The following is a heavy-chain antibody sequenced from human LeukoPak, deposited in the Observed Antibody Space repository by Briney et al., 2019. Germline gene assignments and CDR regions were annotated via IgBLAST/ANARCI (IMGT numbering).Heavy chain of an antibody. J-gene: IGHJ4*02. CDR1: GFTFSSYG. V-gene: IGHV3-30*18. Sequence: PGGSLRLSCAASGFTFSSYGMHWVRQAPGKGLEWVAVISYDGSNKYYADSVKGRFTISRDNSKNTLYLQMNSLRAEDTSLYYCAKDTYDYWGQGTLVTVSS. CDR3: AKDTYDY. CDR2: ISYDGSNK.